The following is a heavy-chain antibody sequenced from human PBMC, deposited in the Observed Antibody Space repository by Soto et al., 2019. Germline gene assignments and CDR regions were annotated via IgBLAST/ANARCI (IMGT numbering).Heavy chain of an antibody. D-gene: IGHD2-2*01. CDR2: IYSGGST. Sequence: EVQLVETGGGLIQPGGSLRLSCAASGFTVSSNYMSWVRQAPGKGLEWVSVIYSGGSTYYADSVKGRFTISRDNSKNTLYLQMNSLRAEDTAVYYCARDCSSTSCQYAFDLWGQGTMVTVSS. CDR3: ARDCSSTSCQYAFDL. CDR1: GFTVSSNY. J-gene: IGHJ3*01. V-gene: IGHV3-53*02.